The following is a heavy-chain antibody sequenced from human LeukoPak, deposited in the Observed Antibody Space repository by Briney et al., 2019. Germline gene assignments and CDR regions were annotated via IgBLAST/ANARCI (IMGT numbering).Heavy chain of an antibody. CDR3: ARGADGVSSNSRGWFDP. Sequence: GGSLRLSCVVSGFTFSRYSMNWVRRAPGKGLEWVSSISTSSSYIYYADSVRGRFTISRDNAKNSLYLQMNSLRAEDTAVYSCARGADGVSSNSRGWFDPWGQGTLVTVSS. D-gene: IGHD2-15*01. CDR1: GFTFSRYS. J-gene: IGHJ5*02. CDR2: ISTSSSYI. V-gene: IGHV3-21*01.